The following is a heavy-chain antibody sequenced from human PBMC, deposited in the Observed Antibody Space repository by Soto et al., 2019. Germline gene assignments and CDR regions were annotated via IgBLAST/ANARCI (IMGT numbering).Heavy chain of an antibody. D-gene: IGHD3-9*01. CDR2: IIPIFGTA. Sequence: QVQLVQSGAEVKKPGSSVKVSCKASGGTFSSYAISWVRQAPGQGLEWMGGIIPIFGTANYAQKFQGRVTSTEGEATSTAYMELRSLRSEDTAVYYCARENYDILTGYYTPPNCGMDVGGQGTTVTVSS. CDR3: ARENYDILTGYYTPPNCGMDV. V-gene: IGHV1-69*01. J-gene: IGHJ6*02. CDR1: GGTFSSYA.